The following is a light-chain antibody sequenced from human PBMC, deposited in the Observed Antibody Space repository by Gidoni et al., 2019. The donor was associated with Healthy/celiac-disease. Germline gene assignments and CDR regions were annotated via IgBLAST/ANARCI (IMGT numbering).Light chain of an antibody. Sequence: IVLTQSPGTLSLSPGERATLSSRASQSVSSSYLAWYQQKPGQAPRLLIYGASSRATGIPDRFSGSGSGTDFTLTISRLEPEDFAVYYCQQYGSSPPNTFGQGTKLEIK. V-gene: IGKV3-20*01. CDR2: GAS. CDR1: QSVSSSY. J-gene: IGKJ2*01. CDR3: QQYGSSPPNT.